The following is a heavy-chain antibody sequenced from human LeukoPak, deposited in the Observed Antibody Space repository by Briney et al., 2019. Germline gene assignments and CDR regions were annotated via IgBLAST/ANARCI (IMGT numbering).Heavy chain of an antibody. CDR3: AKDRRFPDDVLDV. D-gene: IGHD2-21*01. V-gene: IGHV3-23*01. CDR2: ISGSGGST. CDR1: GFTFSSYA. Sequence: GGSLRLSCAASGFTFSSYAMSWVRQAPGKGLEWVSGISGSGGSTYYADSVKGRFTISRDNSRNTLYLQMNSPRAEDTAVYYCAKDRRFPDDVLDVWGQGTLVTVSS. J-gene: IGHJ3*01.